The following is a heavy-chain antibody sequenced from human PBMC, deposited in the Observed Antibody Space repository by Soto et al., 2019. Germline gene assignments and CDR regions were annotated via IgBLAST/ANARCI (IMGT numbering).Heavy chain of an antibody. CDR3: AITENWNEVGFRWFDP. J-gene: IGHJ5*02. Sequence: ASVKVSCKASGYTFTSYGISWVRQAPGQGLEWMGWISAYNGNTNYAQKLQGRVTMTTDTSTSTAYMELRSLRSDDTAVYYCAITENWNEVGFRWFDPRGQGTPVTVSS. CDR2: ISAYNGNT. V-gene: IGHV1-18*01. CDR1: GYTFTSYG. D-gene: IGHD1-1*01.